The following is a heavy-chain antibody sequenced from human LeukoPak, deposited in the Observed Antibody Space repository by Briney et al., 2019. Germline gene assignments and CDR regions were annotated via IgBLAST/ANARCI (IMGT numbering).Heavy chain of an antibody. J-gene: IGHJ3*02. CDR1: GGSISSGSYY. CDR2: IYTSGST. V-gene: IGHV4-61*02. D-gene: IGHD2-2*02. CDR3: ASHGLGYCSSTSCYSAFDI. Sequence: SQTLSLTCTVSGGSISSGSYYWSWIRQPAGKGLEWIGRIYTSGSTNYNPSLKSRVTISVDTSKNQFSLKLSSVTAADTAVYYCASHGLGYCSSTSCYSAFDIWGQGTMVTVSS.